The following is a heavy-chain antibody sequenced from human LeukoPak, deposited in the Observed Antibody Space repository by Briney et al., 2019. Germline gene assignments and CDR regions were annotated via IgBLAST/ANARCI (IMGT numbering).Heavy chain of an antibody. Sequence: ASVKVSCKASGYTFSSYGISWARQAPGQGFEWMGGISAYNDKTNYAQKLQGRVTMTTDTSTSTAYMELRSLRSDDTAVYYCARDNPALGEVYDFDYWGQGTLVTVSS. D-gene: IGHD3-16*01. CDR1: GYTFSSYG. CDR3: ARDNPALGEVYDFDY. J-gene: IGHJ4*02. CDR2: ISAYNDKT. V-gene: IGHV1-18*01.